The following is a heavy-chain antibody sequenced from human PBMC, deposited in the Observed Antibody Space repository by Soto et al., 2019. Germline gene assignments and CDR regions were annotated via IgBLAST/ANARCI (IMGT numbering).Heavy chain of an antibody. D-gene: IGHD1-7*01. CDR2: ITGGGGST. CDR1: GLTFSSYA. J-gene: IGHJ4*02. Sequence: GGSLRLSCVASGLTFSSYAMSWVRQAPGKGLEWVSAITGGGGSTYYADSVKGRFTVSRDNSKNTPYLQMNSLRAEDMAVYYCAKESATGTMFDYWGQGTLVTVSS. V-gene: IGHV3-23*01. CDR3: AKESATGTMFDY.